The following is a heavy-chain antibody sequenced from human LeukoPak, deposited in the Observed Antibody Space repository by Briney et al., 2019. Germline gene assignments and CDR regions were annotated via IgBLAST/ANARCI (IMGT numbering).Heavy chain of an antibody. CDR3: ARYYFDSSGYYSFDF. J-gene: IGHJ4*02. Sequence: SETLSLTCTVSGGSISSYYWSWIRQPPGKGLEWIGYIYYSGSTNYNPSLKSRVTISVDTSKNQFSLKLSSVTAADTAFYYCARYYFDSSGYYSFDFWGQGTLVTVSS. CDR1: GGSISSYY. CDR2: IYYSGST. D-gene: IGHD3-22*01. V-gene: IGHV4-59*01.